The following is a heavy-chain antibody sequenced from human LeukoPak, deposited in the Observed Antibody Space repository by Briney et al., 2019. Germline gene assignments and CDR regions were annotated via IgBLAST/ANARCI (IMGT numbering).Heavy chain of an antibody. Sequence: SETLSLTCTVSGGSISNSSYYWGWIRQPPGKGLEWIGEINLSGSTNYNPSLKSRVTISEDTSKNQFSLNLSSVTAADTAVYYCARGRLIFVRGLQFYYGMDVWGQGTTVTVSS. V-gene: IGHV4-39*07. CDR2: INLSGST. CDR1: GGSISNSSYY. CDR3: ARGRLIFVRGLQFYYGMDV. J-gene: IGHJ6*02. D-gene: IGHD3-10*01.